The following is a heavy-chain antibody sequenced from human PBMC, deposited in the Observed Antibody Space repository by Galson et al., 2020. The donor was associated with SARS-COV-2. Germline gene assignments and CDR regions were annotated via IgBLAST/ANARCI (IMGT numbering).Heavy chain of an antibody. Sequence: TGGSLRLSCAASGFTFSSCWMHWVRQAPGKGLVWVSRINSDGSSTSYADSVKGRFTISRDNAKNTLYLQMNSLRAEDTAVYYCARVGTRSGWKYYLDYWGQGTLVTVSS. D-gene: IGHD6-19*01. CDR1: GFTFSSCW. CDR2: INSDGSST. CDR3: ARVGTRSGWKYYLDY. J-gene: IGHJ4*02. V-gene: IGHV3-74*01.